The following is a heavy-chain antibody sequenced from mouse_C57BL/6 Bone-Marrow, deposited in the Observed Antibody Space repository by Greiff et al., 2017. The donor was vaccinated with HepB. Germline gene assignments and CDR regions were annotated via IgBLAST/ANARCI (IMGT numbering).Heavy chain of an antibody. CDR1: GYTFTSYW. J-gene: IGHJ4*01. CDR3: ARLHYYAMDY. Sequence: QVQLQQPGAELVKPGASVKMSCKASGYTFTSYWITWVKQRPGQGLEWIGDIYPGSGSTNYNEKLKSKATLTVDTSTSTAYMQLSSLTSEYSAVFYCARLHYYAMDYWGQGTSVTVSS. V-gene: IGHV1-55*01. CDR2: IYPGSGST.